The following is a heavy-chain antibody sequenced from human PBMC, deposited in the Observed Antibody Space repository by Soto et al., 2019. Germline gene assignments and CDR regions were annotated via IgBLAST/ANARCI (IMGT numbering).Heavy chain of an antibody. V-gene: IGHV3-11*05. Sequence: QVQLVESGGGLVKPGGSLRLSCAASGFTFSDYYMSWIRQAPGKGLEWVSYISSSSSYTHYADSVKGRFTISRDNAKNSLYLQMNSLRAEDTAVYYCARDHHRYSGYDYVDYWGQGTLVSVSS. CDR3: ARDHHRYSGYDYVDY. CDR2: ISSSSSYT. J-gene: IGHJ4*02. CDR1: GFTFSDYY. D-gene: IGHD5-12*01.